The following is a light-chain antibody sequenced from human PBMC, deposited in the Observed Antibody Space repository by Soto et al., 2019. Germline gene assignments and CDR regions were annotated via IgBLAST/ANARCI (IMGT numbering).Light chain of an antibody. CDR2: SNN. J-gene: IGLJ3*02. Sequence: QSVLTQPPSASGTPGQRVTISCSGSSSNIGRNTVNWYQQLPGTAPKLVIYSNNQRPSGVPDRFSGSKSGTSASLAIRGLQSEDEADYYCAAWDDSLNGCEFGGGTKLTVL. V-gene: IGLV1-44*01. CDR1: SSNIGRNT. CDR3: AAWDDSLNGCE.